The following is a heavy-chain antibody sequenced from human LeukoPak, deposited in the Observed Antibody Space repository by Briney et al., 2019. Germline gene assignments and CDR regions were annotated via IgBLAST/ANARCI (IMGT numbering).Heavy chain of an antibody. CDR1: GFTFSSYG. CDR3: AKDYWSYLWNWFDP. CDR2: ISGSGGST. D-gene: IGHD1-26*01. J-gene: IGHJ5*02. Sequence: EGSLRLSCAASGFTFSSYGMSWVRQAPGKGLEWVSAISGSGGSTYSADSVKGRFTISRDNSKNTLYLQMNSLRAEDTAVYYCAKDYWSYLWNWFDPWGQGTLVTVSS. V-gene: IGHV3-23*01.